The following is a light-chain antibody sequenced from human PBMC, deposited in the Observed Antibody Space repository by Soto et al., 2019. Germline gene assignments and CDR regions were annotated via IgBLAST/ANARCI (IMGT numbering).Light chain of an antibody. V-gene: IGLV2-14*01. J-gene: IGLJ1*01. CDR1: SSDVGGYNY. Sequence: QSALPQPDSLSGSPGQSITISCTGTSSDVGGYNYVSWYQQHPGKAPKLMIYEVSNRPSGVSNRFSGSKSGNTASLTISGLHAEDEADYYCSSYTSSSTLVFGTGTKLTVL. CDR3: SSYTSSSTLV. CDR2: EVS.